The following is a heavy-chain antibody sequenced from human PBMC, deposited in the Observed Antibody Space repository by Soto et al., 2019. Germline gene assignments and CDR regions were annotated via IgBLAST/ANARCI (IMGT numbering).Heavy chain of an antibody. Sequence: ASVKVSCKASGYIFTSYYIHLVRQAPGQGLEWMGWINPFDGSRMFAQSFQGRVTMTRDTSTSTVYMEVSSLRSEDTAVYYCSRVDPGETSPFDHWGQGTLATVSS. CDR2: INPFDGSR. CDR1: GYIFTSYY. J-gene: IGHJ4*02. CDR3: SRVDPGETSPFDH. V-gene: IGHV1-46*03. D-gene: IGHD3-10*01.